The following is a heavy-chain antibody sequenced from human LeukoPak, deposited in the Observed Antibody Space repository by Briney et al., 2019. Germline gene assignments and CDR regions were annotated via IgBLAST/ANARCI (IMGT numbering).Heavy chain of an antibody. CDR1: GFTFSSYA. V-gene: IGHV3-23*01. D-gene: IGHD4-11*01. CDR3: ASYSNYRYYGMDV. J-gene: IGHJ6*02. CDR2: ISGSGGST. Sequence: GGPLRLSCAASGFTFSSYAKSWVRQAPGKGLEWVSAISGSGGSTYYADSVKGRFTISRDNSKNTLYLQMNSLRAEDTAVYYCASYSNYRYYGMDVWGQGTTVTVSS.